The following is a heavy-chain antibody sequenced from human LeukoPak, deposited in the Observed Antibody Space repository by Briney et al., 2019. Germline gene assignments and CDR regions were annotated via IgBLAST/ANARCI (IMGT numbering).Heavy chain of an antibody. J-gene: IGHJ6*02. V-gene: IGHV3-30-3*01. Sequence: GGSLRLSCAASGFTFSSYAMHWVRQAPGKGLEWVAVISYDGSNKYYADSVKGRFTISRDNSKNTLYLQMNSLRAEDTAVYYCARDKAVVVFGYYGMDVWGQGTTVTVSS. CDR2: ISYDGSNK. D-gene: IGHD3-22*01. CDR3: ARDKAVVVFGYYGMDV. CDR1: GFTFSSYA.